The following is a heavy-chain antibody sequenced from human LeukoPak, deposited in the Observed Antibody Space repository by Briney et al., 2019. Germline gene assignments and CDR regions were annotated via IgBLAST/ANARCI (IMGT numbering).Heavy chain of an antibody. D-gene: IGHD3-10*01. J-gene: IGHJ3*02. V-gene: IGHV4-59*01. Sequence: SETLSLTCTVSGGSISNYYWNWMRQPPGKGLEWIAYISYSGSTNYNPSLKSRVTISVGTSKNQFSLNLSSVTAADTAVYYCARKKYGSGSYWNTHDAFDIWGQGTMVTVSS. CDR1: GGSISNYY. CDR2: ISYSGST. CDR3: ARKKYGSGSYWNTHDAFDI.